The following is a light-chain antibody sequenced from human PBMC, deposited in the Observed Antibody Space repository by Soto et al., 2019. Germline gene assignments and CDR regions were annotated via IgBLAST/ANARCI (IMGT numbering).Light chain of an antibody. J-gene: IGKJ1*01. V-gene: IGKV3-20*01. Sequence: IDLTQSPGTLSLSPGERATLSCRASQAVPGSNLAWYQQNPGQVPRLLIYAASIRATGIPDRFSGSGSGTDFTLTISRLEPEDFAVYHCQQHGSSPWTFGQGTKVEIK. CDR3: QQHGSSPWT. CDR2: AAS. CDR1: QAVPGSN.